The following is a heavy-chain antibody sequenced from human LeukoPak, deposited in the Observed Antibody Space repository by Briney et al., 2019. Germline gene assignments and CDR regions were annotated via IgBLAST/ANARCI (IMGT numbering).Heavy chain of an antibody. CDR3: AREYDSSSGNVFDY. D-gene: IGHD6-6*01. CDR1: GFTFSNAG. V-gene: IGHV3-48*03. CDR2: ISGRGSSI. J-gene: IGHJ4*02. Sequence: GGSLRLSCAASGFTFSNAGMIWVRQAPGEGLEWVSYISGRGSSIYYADSVRGRFTTSRDNPKNSLYLQMNSLRAEDTAIYDCAREYDSSSGNVFDYWGPGTLVTVSS.